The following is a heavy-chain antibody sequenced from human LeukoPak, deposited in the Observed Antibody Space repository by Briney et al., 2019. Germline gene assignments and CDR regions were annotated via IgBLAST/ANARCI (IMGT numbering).Heavy chain of an antibody. CDR2: IIPIFGTA. J-gene: IGHJ4*02. V-gene: IGHV1-69*13. Sequence: SVKVSCKASGGTLSSYAISWVRQAPGQGLEWMGGIIPIFGTANYAQKFQGRVTITADESTSTAYMELSSLRSEDTAVYYCGYDSSGYHYFDYWGQGTLVTVSS. CDR1: GGTLSSYA. D-gene: IGHD3-22*01. CDR3: GYDSSGYHYFDY.